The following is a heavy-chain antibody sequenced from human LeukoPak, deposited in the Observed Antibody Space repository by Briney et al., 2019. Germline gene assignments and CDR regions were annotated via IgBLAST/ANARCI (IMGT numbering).Heavy chain of an antibody. D-gene: IGHD3-16*01. CDR1: GFIFSSYG. V-gene: IGHV3-30*02. J-gene: IGHJ3*01. CDR2: IRYDGSNK. Sequence: GGSLRLSCAASGFIFSSYGLHWVRQAPGKGLEWVAFIRYDGSNKYYADSVKGRFTISRDNAKNSLYLQMNSLRAEDTALYYCARPYPDVSDVWGQGTMVTVSS. CDR3: ARPYPDVSDV.